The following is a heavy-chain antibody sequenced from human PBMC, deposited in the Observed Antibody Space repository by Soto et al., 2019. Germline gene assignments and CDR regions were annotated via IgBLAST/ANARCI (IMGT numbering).Heavy chain of an antibody. CDR2: IYYSGST. V-gene: IGHV4-31*02. CDR1: GGSISSGGYY. J-gene: IGHJ4*02. Sequence: TVSGGSISSGGYYWSWIRQHPGKGLEWIGYIYYSGSTYYNPSLKSRVTISVDTSKNQFSLKLSSVTAADTAVYYCASYSGYSSSWSREGVVYWGQGTLVTVSS. D-gene: IGHD6-13*01. CDR3: ASYSGYSSSWSREGVVY.